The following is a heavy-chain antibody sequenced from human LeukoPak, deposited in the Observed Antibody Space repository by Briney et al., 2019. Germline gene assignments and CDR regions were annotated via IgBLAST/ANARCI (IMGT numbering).Heavy chain of an antibody. CDR2: IYYSGST. CDR1: GGSISSSSYY. Sequence: PSETLSLTCTVSGGSISSSSYYWGWIRQPPGKGLEWIGSIYYSGSTYYNPSLKSRVTISVDTSKNQFSLKLSSVTAADTAVYYCARQPLYYDSQAAAFDIWGQGTMVTVSS. D-gene: IGHD3-22*01. J-gene: IGHJ3*02. CDR3: ARQPLYYDSQAAAFDI. V-gene: IGHV4-39*01.